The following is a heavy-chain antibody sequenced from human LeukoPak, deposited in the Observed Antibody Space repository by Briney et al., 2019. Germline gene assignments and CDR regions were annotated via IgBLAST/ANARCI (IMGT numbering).Heavy chain of an antibody. Sequence: SETLSLTCTVSGASISSSGSYWGWIRQPPGKGLEWIGSVYYSGNTYSPSLKSRVTISVDTSKNQLSLNLTSVTAADTAIYYCARVMAARREDLNWFDPWGQGTLVTVSS. J-gene: IGHJ5*02. V-gene: IGHV4-39*07. CDR2: VYYSGNT. CDR3: ARVMAARREDLNWFDP. D-gene: IGHD6-6*01. CDR1: GASISSSGSY.